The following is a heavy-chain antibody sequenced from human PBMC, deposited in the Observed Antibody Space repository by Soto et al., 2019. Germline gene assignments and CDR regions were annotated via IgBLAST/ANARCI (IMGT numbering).Heavy chain of an antibody. CDR2: INAGNGNT. D-gene: IGHD3-22*01. CDR3: ASGRYDASGYFDY. Sequence: GASVKVSCKASGYTFTNYAMHWVRQAPGQRLKWMGWINAGNGNTKYSQKFQGRVTITRDTSASTAYMELSSLRSDDTAMFYCASGRYDASGYFDYWGQGTLVTVSS. J-gene: IGHJ4*02. V-gene: IGHV1-3*01. CDR1: GYTFTNYA.